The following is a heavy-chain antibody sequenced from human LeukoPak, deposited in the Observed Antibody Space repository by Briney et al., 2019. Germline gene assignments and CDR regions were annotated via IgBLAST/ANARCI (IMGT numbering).Heavy chain of an antibody. CDR3: TREVWYDALSFDY. CDR2: ISYDGSHK. V-gene: IGHV3-30-3*01. J-gene: IGHJ4*02. D-gene: IGHD2-15*01. Sequence: PGTSLRLSCAASGFTFSTYAMHWVRQAPGKGLEWVAVISYDGSHKYYADSVKSRFTISRDNSKNMLELQMNSLTTEDTAVYYCTREVWYDALSFDYWGQGTLVSVSS. CDR1: GFTFSTYA.